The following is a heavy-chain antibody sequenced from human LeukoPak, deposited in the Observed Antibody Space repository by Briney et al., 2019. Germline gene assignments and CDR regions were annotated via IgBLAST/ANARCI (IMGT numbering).Heavy chain of an antibody. Sequence: SETLSLTCTVSGGSISSYYWSWIRQPPGKGLEWIGYIYYSGSTNYNPSLMSRVAISVDTSKNQFSLNLSSVTAADTAVYYCARGTVTTSGPFDYWGQGTLVTVSS. J-gene: IGHJ4*02. CDR3: ARGTVTTSGPFDY. CDR2: IYYSGST. V-gene: IGHV4-59*01. CDR1: GGSISSYY. D-gene: IGHD4-11*01.